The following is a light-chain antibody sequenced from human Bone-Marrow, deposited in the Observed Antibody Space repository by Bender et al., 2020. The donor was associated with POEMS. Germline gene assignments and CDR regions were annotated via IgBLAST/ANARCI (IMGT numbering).Light chain of an antibody. CDR2: EGS. Sequence: QSALTQPASVSGSPGQSITISCTGSSGDIGNYVLVSWYQHHPGKAPKLMIYEGSKRPSGVSNRFSGSKSGNTASLTISGLQADDEADYYCCSYTSSITWVFGGGTRLTVL. CDR1: SGDIGNYVL. V-gene: IGLV2-14*02. CDR3: CSYTSSITWV. J-gene: IGLJ3*02.